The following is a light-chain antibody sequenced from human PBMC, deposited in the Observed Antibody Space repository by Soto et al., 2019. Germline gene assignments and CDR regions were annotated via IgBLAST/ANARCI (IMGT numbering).Light chain of an antibody. CDR3: QQYNNWPPI. CDR1: QSVSSN. V-gene: IGKV3-15*01. J-gene: IGKJ3*01. CDR2: GAS. Sequence: EIVMTQSPATLSVSPGERATLSCRASQSVSSNLAWYQQKPGQAPRLLIYGASTRATGIPARFSGSGSGTEFTLTISSLQSEDFAVYYCQQYNNWPPIFGPGIKVDIK.